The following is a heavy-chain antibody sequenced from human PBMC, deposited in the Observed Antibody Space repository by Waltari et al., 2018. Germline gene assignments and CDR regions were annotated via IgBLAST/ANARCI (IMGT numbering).Heavy chain of an antibody. V-gene: IGHV3-48*04. CDR1: GFTFSTYD. Sequence: EVQLVESGGGLVQPGGSLRLSCAASGFTFSTYDINWVRQAPGERLEWISYISTVSDNRYYAYSARGRVTISRDNAKNSLYLQMNSLRAEDTAIYYCVRQSGYPYYYDYWGQGVLVTVSS. D-gene: IGHD3-3*01. J-gene: IGHJ4*02. CDR2: ISTVSDNR. CDR3: VRQSGYPYYYDY.